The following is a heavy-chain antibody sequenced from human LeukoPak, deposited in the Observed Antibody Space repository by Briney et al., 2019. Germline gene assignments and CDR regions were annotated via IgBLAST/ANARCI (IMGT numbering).Heavy chain of an antibody. J-gene: IGHJ4*02. CDR1: GFTVSSSY. V-gene: IGHV3-66*01. CDR2: IYAIGTT. Sequence: GSLRLSCTASGFTVSSSYMSWVRQAPGKGLEWVSLIYAIGTTYYADSVKGRFTISRDNSKNTVCLQMNSLRAEDTAVYYCARGSATATIQLDNWGQGTLVTVSS. CDR3: ARGSATATIQLDN. D-gene: IGHD5-24*01.